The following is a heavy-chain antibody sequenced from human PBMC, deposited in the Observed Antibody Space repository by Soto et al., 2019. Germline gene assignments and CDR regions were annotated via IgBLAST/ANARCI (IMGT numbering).Heavy chain of an antibody. CDR2: IIPLFGTA. V-gene: IGHV1-69*01. D-gene: IGHD6-19*01. CDR3: ARPKGTYSSGYYYFDF. J-gene: IGHJ4*02. Sequence: QVQLEQSGAEVKQPGSSVKVSCKTSGGTFSTYAINWLRQAPGQGLEWMGAIIPLFGTADYSQKFQGRVIITADESTSTAYMELSSLRSDDTAVYFCARPKGTYSSGYYYFDFWGQGTLVTVSS. CDR1: GGTFSTYA.